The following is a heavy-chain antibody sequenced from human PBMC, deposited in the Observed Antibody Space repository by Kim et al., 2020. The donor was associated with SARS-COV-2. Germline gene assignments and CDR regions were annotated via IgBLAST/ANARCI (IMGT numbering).Heavy chain of an antibody. CDR3: ARDKGSRSGSKLFYYYGMAV. CDR1: GFIFNDYG. J-gene: IGHJ6*02. V-gene: IGHV3-33*01. D-gene: IGHD5-12*01. Sequence: GGSLRLSCAASGFIFNDYGMHWVRQVPGKGLEWVAFIWHDGINKYYADSVKGRFTISRDNSKNTHYLQMSSLRDEDTAVSYCARDKGSRSGSKLFYYYGMAVWGQGTTVTVSS. CDR2: IWHDGINK.